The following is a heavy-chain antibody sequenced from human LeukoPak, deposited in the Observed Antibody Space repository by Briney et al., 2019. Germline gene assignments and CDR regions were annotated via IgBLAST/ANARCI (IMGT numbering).Heavy chain of an antibody. CDR1: GFTFSSYL. J-gene: IGHJ4*02. V-gene: IGHV3-7*01. Sequence: GGSLRLSCAASGFTFSSYLMSWVRQAPGKGLEWVANIKQDGSERYYVDSVKGRFTISRENAKNSLYLQMNSLRAEDTAVYYCARDSYDILIGVGSDYWGQGTLVTVSS. CDR3: ARDSYDILIGVGSDY. CDR2: IKQDGSER. D-gene: IGHD3-9*01.